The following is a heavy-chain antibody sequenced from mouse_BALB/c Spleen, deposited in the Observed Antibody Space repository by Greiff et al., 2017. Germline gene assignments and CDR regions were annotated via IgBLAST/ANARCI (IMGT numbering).Heavy chain of an antibody. D-gene: IGHD2-4*01. Sequence: EVQRVESGPELVKPGASVKISCKASGYTFTDYNMHWVKQSHGKSLEWIGYIYPYNGGTGYNQKFKSKATLTVDNSSSTAYMELRSLTSEDSAVYYCASGDYDAWFAYWGQGTLVTVSA. CDR2: IYPYNGGT. CDR3: ASGDYDAWFAY. CDR1: GYTFTDYN. V-gene: IGHV1S29*02. J-gene: IGHJ3*01.